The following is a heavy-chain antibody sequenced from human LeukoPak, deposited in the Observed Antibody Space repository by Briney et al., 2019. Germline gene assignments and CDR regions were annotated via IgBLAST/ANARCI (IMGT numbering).Heavy chain of an antibody. Sequence: SETLSLTCTVSGASITGHYLTWIRQPPGNGLEWIGYISHIGSTNYNPSLKSRVTISVDTSKNQSSLKLSSVTAADTAVYYCARALAAYCSSTSCYDAFDIWGQGTMVTVSS. CDR2: ISHIGST. CDR3: ARALAAYCSSTSCYDAFDI. J-gene: IGHJ3*02. V-gene: IGHV4-59*11. D-gene: IGHD2-2*01. CDR1: GASITGHY.